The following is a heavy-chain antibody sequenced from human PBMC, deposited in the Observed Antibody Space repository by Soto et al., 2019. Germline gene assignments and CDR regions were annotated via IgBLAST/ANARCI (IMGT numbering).Heavy chain of an antibody. D-gene: IGHD3-22*01. Sequence: SETLSLTCTVSGVSITGHYWSWIRQPPGKGLEWIGEVNHSGSTNYNPSLKSRVTISIDRSKNQFSLKLSSVTAADTAVYYSVRVKGGYYSKNGFDIWGQGTMVTVSS. V-gene: IGHV4-34*01. CDR1: GVSITGHY. CDR2: VNHSGST. J-gene: IGHJ3*02. CDR3: VRVKGGYYSKNGFDI.